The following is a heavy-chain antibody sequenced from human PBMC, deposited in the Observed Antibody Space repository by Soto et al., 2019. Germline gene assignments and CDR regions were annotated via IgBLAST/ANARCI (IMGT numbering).Heavy chain of an antibody. V-gene: IGHV3-21*01. CDR1: GFTFSSYS. J-gene: IGHJ4*02. CDR3: ASVGCVGTIPPGMAPEQVDY. Sequence: EVQLVESGGGLVKPGGSLRLSCAASGFTFSSYSMNWVRQAPGKGLEWVSSISSSSSYIYYADSVKGRFTISRDNAKNSLYLQMNSLRAADTAVYYCASVGCVGTIPPGMAPEQVDYWGQGTLVTVSS. D-gene: IGHD5-12*01. CDR2: ISSSSSYI.